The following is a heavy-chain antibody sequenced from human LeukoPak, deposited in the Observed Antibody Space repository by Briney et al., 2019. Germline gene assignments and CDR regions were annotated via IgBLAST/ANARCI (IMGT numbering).Heavy chain of an antibody. D-gene: IGHD6-19*01. J-gene: IGHJ4*02. Sequence: PSETLSLTCAVYGGSFSGYYWSWIRQPPGKGLEWIGEINHSGSTNYNPSLKSRVTISVDTSKNQFSLKLSSVTAADTSVYYCARHKRWLAPRGWIDYWGQGTLVTVSS. CDR1: GGSFSGYY. CDR2: INHSGST. V-gene: IGHV4-34*01. CDR3: ARHKRWLAPRGWIDY.